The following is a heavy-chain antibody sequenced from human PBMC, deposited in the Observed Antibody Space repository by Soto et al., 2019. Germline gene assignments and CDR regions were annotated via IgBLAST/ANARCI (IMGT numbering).Heavy chain of an antibody. CDR3: ATAKIRFLEYLSHYFNY. Sequence: SVKVSCKASGFTFTSSAMQWVRQARGQRLEWIGWIVVGSGNTNYAQKFQDRVTMTRDMSTRTAYMELSSLRSEDAAVYYCATAKIRFLEYLSHYFNYWGQGTLVTVSS. J-gene: IGHJ4*02. D-gene: IGHD3-3*01. CDR2: IVVGSGNT. V-gene: IGHV1-58*02. CDR1: GFTFTSSA.